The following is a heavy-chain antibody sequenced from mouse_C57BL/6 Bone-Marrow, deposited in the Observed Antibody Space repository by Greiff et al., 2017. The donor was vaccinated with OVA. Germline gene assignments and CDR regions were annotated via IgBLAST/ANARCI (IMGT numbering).Heavy chain of an antibody. J-gene: IGHJ4*01. CDR2: IDPNSGGT. Sequence: QVQLKQPGAELVKPGASVKLSCKASGYTFTSYWMHWVKQRPGRGLEWIGRIDPNSGGTKYNEKFKSKATLTVDKPSSTAYMQLSSLTSEDAAVYYCARQGDYYGSRYYAMDYWGQGTSVTVSS. CDR1: GYTFTSYW. D-gene: IGHD1-1*01. CDR3: ARQGDYYGSRYYAMDY. V-gene: IGHV1-72*01.